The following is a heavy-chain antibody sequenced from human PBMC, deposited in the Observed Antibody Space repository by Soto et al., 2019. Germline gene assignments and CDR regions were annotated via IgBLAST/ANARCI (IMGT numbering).Heavy chain of an antibody. CDR3: ARYDYNGYYFDY. CDR2: INPSGGST. Sequence: QVQLVQSGAEVKKPGASVKVSCKASGYTFSTYYMHWVRQAPGQGYEWMGIINPSGGSTTYAQNFQGRVTMTRDTSTTTVYMELSSLKSEDTAVYYCARYDYNGYYFDYWGQGTLVTVSS. CDR1: GYTFSTYY. D-gene: IGHD4-4*01. V-gene: IGHV1-46*01. J-gene: IGHJ4*02.